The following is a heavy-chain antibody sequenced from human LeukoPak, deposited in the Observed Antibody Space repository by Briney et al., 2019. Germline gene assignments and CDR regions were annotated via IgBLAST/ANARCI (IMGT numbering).Heavy chain of an antibody. CDR3: AKPDCSYSDCYRPAY. D-gene: IGHD2-2*02. Sequence: PGGSLRLSCVASGFTLSSYSMNWVRQAPGKGLEWVSAISGSDGTTYYADSVRGRFTISRDNSKNTLYLQMNSLRAEDTAVYYCAKPDCSYSDCYRPAYWGQGTLVTVSS. CDR2: ISGSDGTT. J-gene: IGHJ4*02. CDR1: GFTLSSYS. V-gene: IGHV3-23*01.